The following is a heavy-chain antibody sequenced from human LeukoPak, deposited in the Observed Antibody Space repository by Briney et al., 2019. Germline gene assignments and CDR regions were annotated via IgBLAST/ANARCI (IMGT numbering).Heavy chain of an antibody. D-gene: IGHD6-6*01. CDR1: GFTFSSYG. CDR3: AKEMSSIAAPGAFDI. J-gene: IGHJ3*02. Sequence: GGSLRLSCAASGFTFSSYGMHWVRQAPGKGLEWVAFIRYDGSNKYYADSVKGRFTISRDNSKNTLYLQMNSLRAEDTAVYYCAKEMSSIAAPGAFDIWGRGTMVTVSS. CDR2: IRYDGSNK. V-gene: IGHV3-30*02.